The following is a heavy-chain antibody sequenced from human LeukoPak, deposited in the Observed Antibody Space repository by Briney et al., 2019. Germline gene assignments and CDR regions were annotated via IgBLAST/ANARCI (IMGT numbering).Heavy chain of an antibody. D-gene: IGHD4-23*01. CDR3: ARDLLNEGNHLDY. J-gene: IGHJ4*02. CDR2: IYYSGST. Sequence: PSQALSLTCTVSGGSISSGDYYWSWIRQPPGKGLEWIGYIYYSGSTYYNPSLKSRVTISVDTSKNQFSLKLSSVTAADTAVYYCARDLLNEGNHLDYWGQGTLVTVSS. CDR1: GGSISSGDYY. V-gene: IGHV4-30-4*01.